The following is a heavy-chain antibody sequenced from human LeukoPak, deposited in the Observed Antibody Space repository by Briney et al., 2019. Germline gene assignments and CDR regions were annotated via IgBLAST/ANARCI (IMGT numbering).Heavy chain of an antibody. Sequence: ASVKVSCKPSGFTFTSSAVQWVRQARGQRLEWIGWIVVDSGNTNHAQTLQERVTITRDMSTSTAYMELSSLRAEYTAMYYCATFLYPGGYWGQGTLVTVSS. D-gene: IGHD3-3*01. CDR3: ATFLYPGGY. V-gene: IGHV1-58*01. CDR2: IVVDSGNT. CDR1: GFTFTSSA. J-gene: IGHJ4*02.